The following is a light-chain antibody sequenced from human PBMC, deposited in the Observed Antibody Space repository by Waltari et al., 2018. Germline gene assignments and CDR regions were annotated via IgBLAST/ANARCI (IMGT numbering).Light chain of an antibody. CDR3: AAWDDSLNGWV. CDR1: SSHIGSNP. V-gene: IGLV1-44*01. Sequence: QSVLTQPPSAPGTPVQRVTRSCSGSSSHIGSNPVNWYQQLPGTAPKLLIYSNNQRPSGVPDRFSGSKSGTSASLAISGLQSEDEADYYCAAWDDSLNGWVFGGGTKLTVL. CDR2: SNN. J-gene: IGLJ3*02.